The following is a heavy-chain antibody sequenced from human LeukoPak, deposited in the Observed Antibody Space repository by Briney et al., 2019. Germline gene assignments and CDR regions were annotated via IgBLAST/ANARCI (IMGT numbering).Heavy chain of an antibody. D-gene: IGHD4-23*01. J-gene: IGHJ4*02. V-gene: IGHV3-30*04. CDR3: ARGEGLVTDLDY. CDR2: ISYDGSNK. Sequence: PGGSLRLSCAASGFTFSSYAMHWVRQAPGKGLEWVAVISYDGSNKYYADSVKGRFTISRDNSKNTLYLQMNSLRAEDTAVYYCARGEGLVTDLDYWGQGTLVTVSS. CDR1: GFTFSSYA.